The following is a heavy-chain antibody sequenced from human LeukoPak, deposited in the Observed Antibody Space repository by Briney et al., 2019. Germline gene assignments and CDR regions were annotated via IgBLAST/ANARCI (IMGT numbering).Heavy chain of an antibody. V-gene: IGHV1-69*01. CDR1: GGTFSSYA. CDR3: ARVGRPGGCSSTSCYVAFDI. D-gene: IGHD2-2*01. Sequence: SVKVSCKASGGTFSSYAISWVRQAPGQGLEWMGGIIPIFGTANYAQKFQGRVTITADESTSTAYMELSSLRSEDTAVYYCARVGRPGGCSSTSCYVAFDIWGQGTMVTVSS. J-gene: IGHJ3*02. CDR2: IIPIFGTA.